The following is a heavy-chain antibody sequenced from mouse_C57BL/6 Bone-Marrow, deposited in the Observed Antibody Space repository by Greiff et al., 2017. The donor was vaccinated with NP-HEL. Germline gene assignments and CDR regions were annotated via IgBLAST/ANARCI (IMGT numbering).Heavy chain of an antibody. Sequence: QVQLQQSGAELARPGASVKLSCKASGYTFTSYGISWVKQRTGQGLEWIGEIYPRSGNTYYNEKFKGKATLTADKSSSPAYMELRSLTSEDSAVYFCALFITTVVFPPYFDYWGQGTTLTVSS. CDR1: GYTFTSYG. V-gene: IGHV1-81*01. CDR2: IYPRSGNT. D-gene: IGHD1-1*01. J-gene: IGHJ2*01. CDR3: ALFITTVVFPPYFDY.